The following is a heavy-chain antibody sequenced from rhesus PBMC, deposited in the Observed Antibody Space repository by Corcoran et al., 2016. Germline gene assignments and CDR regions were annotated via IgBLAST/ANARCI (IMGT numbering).Heavy chain of an antibody. CDR2: IGGIGGST. CDR1: GYSISSGYG. J-gene: IGHJ4*01. CDR3: ARVEDSGIAAAPYYFDY. V-gene: IGHV4-127*01. Sequence: QVQLQESGPGLVKPSETLSLTCAVSGYSISSGYGWSWIRQPPGKGLGWIGYIGGIGGSTNYNPSLKSRVTMSKDTPKTQFSLKLRSVTAADTAVYYCARVEDSGIAAAPYYFDYWGQGVLVTVSS. D-gene: IGHD6-25*01.